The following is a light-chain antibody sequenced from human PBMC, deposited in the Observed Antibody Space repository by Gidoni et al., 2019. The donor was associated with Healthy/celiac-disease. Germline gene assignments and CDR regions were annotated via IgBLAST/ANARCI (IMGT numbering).Light chain of an antibody. CDR2: DAS. CDR3: QQYDNLPIT. CDR1: QDISNY. J-gene: IGKJ5*01. Sequence: DIQMTKSPSSLSASVGDRVTITCQASQDISNYLNWYQQEPGKAPKLLIYDASNLETGVPSRFSGSGSGTDFTFTISSLQPEDIATYYCQQYDNLPITFGQGTRLEIK. V-gene: IGKV1-33*01.